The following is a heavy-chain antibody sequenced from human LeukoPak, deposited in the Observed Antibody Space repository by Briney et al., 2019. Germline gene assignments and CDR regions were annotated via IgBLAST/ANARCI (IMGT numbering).Heavy chain of an antibody. V-gene: IGHV4-4*07. CDR3: ARDGWIQLWLGAFDI. J-gene: IGHJ3*02. CDR1: GGSISSYY. D-gene: IGHD5-18*01. Sequence: SETLSLTCTVSGGSISSYYWSWIRQPAGKGLGWFGRIYTSGSTNYNPSLKSRVTMSVDTSKNQFSLKLSSVTAADTAVYYCARDGWIQLWLGAFDIWGQGTMVTVSS. CDR2: IYTSGST.